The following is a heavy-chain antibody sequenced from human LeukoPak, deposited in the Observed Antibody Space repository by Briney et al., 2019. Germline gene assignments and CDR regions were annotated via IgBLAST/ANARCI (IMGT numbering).Heavy chain of an antibody. J-gene: IGHJ4*02. V-gene: IGHV3-30-3*01. CDR3: ARERVAAAGTGSRFDY. D-gene: IGHD6-13*01. Sequence: PGGSLRLSCAASGFTFSSYAMHWVRQAPGKGLEWVAVISYDGSNKYYADSVKGRFTISRDNSKNTLYLQMNSLRAEDTAVYYCARERVAAAGTGSRFDYWGQGTPVTVSS. CDR1: GFTFSSYA. CDR2: ISYDGSNK.